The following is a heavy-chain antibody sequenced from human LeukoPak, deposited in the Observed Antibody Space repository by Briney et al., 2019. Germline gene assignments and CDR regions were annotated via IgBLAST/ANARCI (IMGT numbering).Heavy chain of an antibody. J-gene: IGHJ4*02. CDR3: AKGSYYDSSGSFYFDY. CDR1: GFTFSSYA. D-gene: IGHD3-22*01. Sequence: GGSLRLSCAASGFTFSSYAMSWVRQAPGKGLEWVSGISGSGDNTYYADSVKGRFTISRDNPKNTLYVQVNSLGTEDTAAYYCAKGSYYDSSGSFYFDYWGQETLVTVSS. V-gene: IGHV3-23*01. CDR2: ISGSGDNT.